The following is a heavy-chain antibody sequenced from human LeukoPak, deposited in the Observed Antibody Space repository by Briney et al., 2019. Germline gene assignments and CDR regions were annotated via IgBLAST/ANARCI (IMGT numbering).Heavy chain of an antibody. Sequence: PSETLSLTCTVSGGSISSYYRSWIRQSPGRGLEWIGYIYYSGSSNYNPSLKSRVTISVDTSKNQFSLKLSSVTAADTAVYYCARGIITMVRGVILRYYYYYMDVWGKGTTVTVSS. CDR2: IYYSGSS. CDR1: GGSISSYY. CDR3: ARGIITMVRGVILRYYYYYMDV. V-gene: IGHV4-59*12. J-gene: IGHJ6*03. D-gene: IGHD3-10*01.